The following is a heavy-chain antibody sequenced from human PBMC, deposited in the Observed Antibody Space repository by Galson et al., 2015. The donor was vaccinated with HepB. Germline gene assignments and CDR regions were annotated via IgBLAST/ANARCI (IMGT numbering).Heavy chain of an antibody. V-gene: IGHV3-23*01. D-gene: IGHD3-22*01. J-gene: IGHJ4*02. CDR1: GFTFSTYA. Sequence: SLRLSCAASGFTFSTYAMSWVRQAPGKGLEWVSAISGSIGNTYYADSVKGRFTISRDNPKNTLYLQMNSLRAEDTAVYYCTKSLIHYDSSGYYAWYFDYWGQGTLVTVSS. CDR2: ISGSIGNT. CDR3: TKSLIHYDSSGYYAWYFDY.